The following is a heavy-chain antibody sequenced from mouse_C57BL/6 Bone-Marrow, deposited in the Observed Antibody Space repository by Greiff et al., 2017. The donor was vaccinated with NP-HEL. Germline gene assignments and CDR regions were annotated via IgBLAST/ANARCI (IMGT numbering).Heavy chain of an antibody. J-gene: IGHJ2*01. V-gene: IGHV1-69*01. CDR3: ARSVYYYALDY. Sequence: QVQLQQPGAELVMPGASVKLSCKASGYTFTSYWMHWVKQRPGQGLEWIGEIDPSDSYTNYNQKFKGKSTLTVDKSSSTAYMQLSSLTSEDSAVYYCARSVYYYALDYWGQGTTLTVSS. D-gene: IGHD1-1*01. CDR1: GYTFTSYW. CDR2: IDPSDSYT.